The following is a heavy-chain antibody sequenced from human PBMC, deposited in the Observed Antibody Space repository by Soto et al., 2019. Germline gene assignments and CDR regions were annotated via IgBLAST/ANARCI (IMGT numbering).Heavy chain of an antibody. D-gene: IGHD3-10*01. CDR3: ARQYYYGSGSYQSSIDY. CDR2: IYYSGST. V-gene: IGHV4-61*01. J-gene: IGHJ4*02. Sequence: SETLSLTCTVSGGSVSSGSYYWSWIRQPPGKGLEWIGYIYYSGSTNYNPSLKSRVTISVDTSKNQFSLKLSSVTAADTAVYYCARQYYYGSGSYQSSIDYWGQGTLVTVSS. CDR1: GGSVSSGSYY.